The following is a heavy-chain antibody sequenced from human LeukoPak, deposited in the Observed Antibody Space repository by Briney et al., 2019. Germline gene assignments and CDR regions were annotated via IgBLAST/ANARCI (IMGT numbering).Heavy chain of an antibody. CDR3: AKRGSSWFFDY. CDR1: GGSLSNSFYY. CDR2: IHFSGST. J-gene: IGHJ4*02. V-gene: IGHV4-39*01. D-gene: IGHD6-19*01. Sequence: SETLSLTCTVSGGSLSNSFYYWGYIRQSPGTGLEWIGSIHFSGSTYYNPSLRSRVTISVDTSKNQFSLKLSSVTAADTAVYYCAKRGSSWFFDYWGQGTLVTVSS.